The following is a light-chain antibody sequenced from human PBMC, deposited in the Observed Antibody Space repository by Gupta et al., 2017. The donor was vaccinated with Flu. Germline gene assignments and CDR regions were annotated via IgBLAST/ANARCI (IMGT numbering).Light chain of an antibody. Sequence: GDRVTITCWASKSISSWLAWYQQKPGKAPKRLIYKASSLDSGVPSRFGGSGSGTEFTLTISSLQPDDFATYYCQQYNSYPYFGQGTKLEIK. J-gene: IGKJ2*01. CDR3: QQYNSYPY. CDR1: KSISSW. CDR2: KAS. V-gene: IGKV1-5*03.